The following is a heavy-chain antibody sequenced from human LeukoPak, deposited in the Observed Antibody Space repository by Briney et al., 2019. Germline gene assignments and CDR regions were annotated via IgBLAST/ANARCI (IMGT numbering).Heavy chain of an antibody. Sequence: HTGGSLRLSCAATGFSFKDYGMHWVRQPPGKGLEWVSAINWNGGGTDYADSVKGRFTISRDNAKNPLYLQLSSLRPEDTALYYCAKHLTATNTYIFFGLDVWGQGTSVTVSS. CDR2: INWNGGGT. CDR1: GFSFKDYG. V-gene: IGHV3-9*01. J-gene: IGHJ6*02. D-gene: IGHD1-26*01. CDR3: AKHLTATNTYIFFGLDV.